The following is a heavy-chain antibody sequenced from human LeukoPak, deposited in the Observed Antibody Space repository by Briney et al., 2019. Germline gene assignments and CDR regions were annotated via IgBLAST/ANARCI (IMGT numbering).Heavy chain of an antibody. J-gene: IGHJ4*02. CDR1: GVTFSSYA. V-gene: IGHV3-23*01. Sequence: GGSLRFSCAASGVTFSSYAMTWVRQAPGKGLEWVSGISGSGGTTYYADSVKGRFTISRDNSKNTLYLQMNSLRAEDTAVYYCAKNYGDSYFDYWGQGTLVTVSS. D-gene: IGHD4-17*01. CDR2: ISGSGGTT. CDR3: AKNYGDSYFDY.